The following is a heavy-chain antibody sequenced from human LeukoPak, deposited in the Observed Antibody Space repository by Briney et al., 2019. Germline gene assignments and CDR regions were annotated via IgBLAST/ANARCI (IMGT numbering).Heavy chain of an antibody. D-gene: IGHD6-13*01. V-gene: IGHV4-4*02. CDR3: AREGYSSSWYDRRAFDI. Sequence: SETLSLTCAVSGGSISSDNWWSWIRQPPGKGLEWIGEVLRSGSTNYNPSLKSRVTMSIDTSKNQFSLKLSSVTAADTAVYYCAREGYSSSWYDRRAFDIWGQGTMVTVSS. J-gene: IGHJ3*02. CDR1: GGSISSDNW. CDR2: VLRSGST.